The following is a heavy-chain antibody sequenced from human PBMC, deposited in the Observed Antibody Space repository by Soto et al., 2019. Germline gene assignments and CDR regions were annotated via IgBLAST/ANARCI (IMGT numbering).Heavy chain of an antibody. D-gene: IGHD3-16*01. CDR2: FFVTGRI. CDR3: ARGLGRYFDL. J-gene: IGHJ2*01. V-gene: IGHV4-4*07. Sequence: QVELQESGSGLVKPSETLSLTCTVSGDSIRGYSWSWIRQPAGQGLESLGRFFVTGRINYNPSLKSRVTMSLDTSTNQFSLRLTSVTAADTAVYFCARGLGRYFDLWGRGTLVTVSS. CDR1: GDSIRGYS.